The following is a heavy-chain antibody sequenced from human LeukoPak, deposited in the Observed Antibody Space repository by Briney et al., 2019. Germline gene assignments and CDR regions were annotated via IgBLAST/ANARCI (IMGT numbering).Heavy chain of an antibody. V-gene: IGHV1-18*01. CDR2: ISAYNGDT. Sequence: ASVKVSCKASRYPFTSYGISWVRQAPGQGLEWMGWISAYNGDTNYAQNLQGRVTLTTDTSTSTAYMELRSLTSDDTAVYYCARDKEAQQYYFFYMDVWGKGTTVTVSS. CDR3: ARDKEAQQYYFFYMDV. CDR1: RYPFTSYG. J-gene: IGHJ6*03.